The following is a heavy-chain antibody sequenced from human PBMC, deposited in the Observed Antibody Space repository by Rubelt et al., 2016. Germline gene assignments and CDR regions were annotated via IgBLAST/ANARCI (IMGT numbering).Heavy chain of an antibody. J-gene: IGHJ6*02. Sequence: QVQLMQSGSELKKPGASVKVSCKASGYSFSRYAINWVRQAPGQGLEWMGWIDTKTGNHTYAQGFTGRFVCALDTSVSTAYRQISTLKAEDTALYYCARPSKSLRHFYCTVDVWGQGTTVTVSS. CDR2: IDTKTGNH. CDR3: ARPSKSLRHFYCTVDV. CDR1: GYSFSRYA. D-gene: IGHD3-9*01. V-gene: IGHV7-4-1*02.